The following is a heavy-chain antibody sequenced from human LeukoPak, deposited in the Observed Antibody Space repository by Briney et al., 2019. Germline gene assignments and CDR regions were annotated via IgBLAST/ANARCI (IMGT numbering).Heavy chain of an antibody. D-gene: IGHD3-3*01. J-gene: IGHJ4*02. V-gene: IGHV3-23*01. CDR3: AKDHPAPSDYDFWSGSSY. CDR1: GFTFCSYS. CDR2: IIGSGGST. Sequence: PGGALRLSFSASGFTFCSYSMSWGRQAPGEGLEGVSAIIGSGGSTYYADSVKGRFTISRDNSKNTLYLQMNSLRAEDTAVYYCAKDHPAPSDYDFWSGSSYWGQGTLVTVSS.